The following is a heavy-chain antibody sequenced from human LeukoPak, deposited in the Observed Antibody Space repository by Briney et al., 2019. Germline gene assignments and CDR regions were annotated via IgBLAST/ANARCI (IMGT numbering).Heavy chain of an antibody. V-gene: IGHV5-51*01. J-gene: IGHJ4*02. CDR1: GYSFTSYW. CDR2: IFPGDSDT. D-gene: IGHD6-19*01. Sequence: GESLKISCKGSGYSFTSYWIGWVRQMPGKGLEWMGIIFPGDSDTRYSPSFQGQATISADKSISTAYLQWSSLKASDTAIYYCARTHSTYGSGWSNWGQGTLVTVSS. CDR3: ARTHSTYGSGWSN.